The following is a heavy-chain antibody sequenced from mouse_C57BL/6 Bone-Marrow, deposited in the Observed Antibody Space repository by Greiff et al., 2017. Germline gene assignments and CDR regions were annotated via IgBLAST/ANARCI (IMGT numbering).Heavy chain of an antibody. CDR3: ARKFKGAMDY. J-gene: IGHJ4*01. CDR2: IDPSDSYT. CDR1: GYTFTSYW. Sequence: QVQLQQPGAELVMPGASVKLSCKASGYTFTSYWMHWVKQRPGQGLEWIGEIDPSDSYTNYNQKFKGKSTLTVDKSSSTAYMQLSSLTSEDSAVYYCARKFKGAMDYWGEEASVTVSS. V-gene: IGHV1-69*01.